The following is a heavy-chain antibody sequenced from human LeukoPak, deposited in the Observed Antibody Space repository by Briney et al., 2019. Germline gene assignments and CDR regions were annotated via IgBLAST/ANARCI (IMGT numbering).Heavy chain of an antibody. V-gene: IGHV4-31*03. Sequence: TLSLTCTVSGGSISSGGYYWSWIRQHPGKGLEWIGYIYYSGSTYYNPSLKSRVTISVDTSKNQFSLKLSSVTAADTAVYYCARHGYYYDFWSASNREAYYFDYWGQGTLVTVSS. CDR2: IYYSGST. CDR1: GGSISSGGYY. CDR3: ARHGYYYDFWSASNREAYYFDY. J-gene: IGHJ4*02. D-gene: IGHD3-3*01.